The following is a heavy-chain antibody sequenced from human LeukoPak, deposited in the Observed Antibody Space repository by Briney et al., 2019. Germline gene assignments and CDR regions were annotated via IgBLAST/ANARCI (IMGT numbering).Heavy chain of an antibody. CDR2: IKPDGGET. CDR3: ARGLRGYWYFDL. Sequence: PGGSLRLSCTASGFTFSNYWMSWVRQTPGKRLEWVAIIKPDGGETDYVDSVRGRFTISRDNAKSSLYLQVDRLRDEDTAVFYCARGLRGYWYFDLWGRGTLISVSS. J-gene: IGHJ2*01. D-gene: IGHD3-10*01. V-gene: IGHV3-7*01. CDR1: GFTFSNYW.